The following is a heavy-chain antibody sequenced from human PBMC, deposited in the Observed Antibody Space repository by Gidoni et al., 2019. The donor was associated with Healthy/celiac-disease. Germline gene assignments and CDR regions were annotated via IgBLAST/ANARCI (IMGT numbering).Heavy chain of an antibody. D-gene: IGHD6-25*01. CDR3: ARLPESAKFDP. CDR1: GGSISSSSSY. CDR2: SYYIGST. V-gene: IGHV4-39*01. J-gene: IGHJ5*02. Sequence: QLQLQESGPGLVQPSETLFLTCTVSGGSISSSSSYGVWIRQPPGKGLEWMGSSYYIGSTYYNPSLKSRVTRSVDTSKNQFSLKLSSVTAADTAVYYCARLPESAKFDPCGQGTLVTVSS.